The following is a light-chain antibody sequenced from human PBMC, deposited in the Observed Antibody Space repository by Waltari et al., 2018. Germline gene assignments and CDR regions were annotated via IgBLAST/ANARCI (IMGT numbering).Light chain of an antibody. V-gene: IGKV1-5*03. CDR3: QQYQTYPLT. CDR1: QSIGGW. CDR2: KAS. J-gene: IGKJ2*01. Sequence: DIQITQSPSTLSAPVGDRVTITCRASQSIGGWLAWYQQKPGKAPNLLIFKASFLEGGVPSRFCGSGSGTDFTLTISSLQPDDFAAYYCQQYQTYPLTFGLGTTLEI.